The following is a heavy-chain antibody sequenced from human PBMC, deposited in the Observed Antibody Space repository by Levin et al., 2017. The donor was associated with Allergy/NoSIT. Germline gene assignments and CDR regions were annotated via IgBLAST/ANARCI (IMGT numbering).Heavy chain of an antibody. J-gene: IGHJ4*02. CDR2: FHYSGST. CDR3: AGYNSSWFPVNYFDH. Sequence: ESLKISCTVSGGSISSTNYYWGWIRQPPGKGLEWIGSFHYSGSTYYNPSVKSRVTTSVDTSKNQFSLKLSSVTAADTAVYFCAGYNSSWFPVNYFDHWGQGTLVTVSS. V-gene: IGHV4-39*01. D-gene: IGHD6-13*01. CDR1: GGSISSTNYY.